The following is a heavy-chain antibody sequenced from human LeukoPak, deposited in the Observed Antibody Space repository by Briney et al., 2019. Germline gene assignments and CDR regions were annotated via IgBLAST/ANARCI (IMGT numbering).Heavy chain of an antibody. CDR1: GGSISSSNW. D-gene: IGHD5-18*01. Sequence: SETLSLTCAVSGGSISSSNWWSWVRQPPGKGLEWIGEINHSGSTNYNPSLKSRVTISVDTSKNQFSLKLSSVTAADTAVYYCARHPNRGYSYGRREYYFDYWGQGTLVTVSS. CDR2: INHSGST. J-gene: IGHJ4*02. V-gene: IGHV4-4*02. CDR3: ARHPNRGYSYGRREYYFDY.